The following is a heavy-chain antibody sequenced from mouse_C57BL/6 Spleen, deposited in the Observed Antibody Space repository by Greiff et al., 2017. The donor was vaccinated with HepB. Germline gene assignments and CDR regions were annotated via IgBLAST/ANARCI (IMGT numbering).Heavy chain of an antibody. D-gene: IGHD2-4*01. V-gene: IGHV1-52*01. CDR2: IDPSDSET. CDR1: GYTFTSYW. Sequence: QVQLQQPGAELVRPGSSVKLSCKASGYTFTSYWMHWVKQRPIQGLEWIGNIDPSDSETHYNQKFKDKATLTVDKSSSTAYMQLSSLTSEDSAVYYCARKGYYYDDAGGAMDYWGQGTSVTVSS. CDR3: ARKGYYYDDAGGAMDY. J-gene: IGHJ4*01.